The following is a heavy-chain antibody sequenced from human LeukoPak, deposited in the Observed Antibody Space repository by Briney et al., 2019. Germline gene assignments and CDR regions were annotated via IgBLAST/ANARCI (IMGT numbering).Heavy chain of an antibody. Sequence: GGSLRLSCTGFGFNFGDHAMSWVRQAPGKGLEWVGFIRSKSYRGTTEYGASVKGRFTISRDDSISIAYLQMNSLETEDTGLYYCTRGPIQLWLRNGMDVWGQGTTVTVSS. V-gene: IGHV3-49*04. CDR2: IRSKSYRGTT. CDR3: TRGPIQLWLRNGMDV. CDR1: GFNFGDHA. D-gene: IGHD3-16*01. J-gene: IGHJ6*02.